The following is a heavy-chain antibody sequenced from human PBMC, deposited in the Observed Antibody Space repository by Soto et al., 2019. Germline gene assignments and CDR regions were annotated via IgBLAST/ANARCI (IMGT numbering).Heavy chain of an antibody. J-gene: IGHJ3*01. Sequence: SQTLSLTCAISGDSVSSNSAAWNWIRQSPSRGLEWLGRTYYRSKWYNDYAVSVKSRITINPDTSKNQFSLQLNSVTPEDTAVYSCERGGALVRAFHLWGQGTMGTVSS. V-gene: IGHV6-1*01. D-gene: IGHD1-26*01. CDR1: GDSVSSNSAA. CDR3: ERGGALVRAFHL. CDR2: TYYRSKWYN.